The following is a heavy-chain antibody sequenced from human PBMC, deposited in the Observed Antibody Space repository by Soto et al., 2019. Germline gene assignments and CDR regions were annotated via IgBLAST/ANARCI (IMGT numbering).Heavy chain of an antibody. V-gene: IGHV1-18*01. J-gene: IGHJ4*02. CDR1: GYTFTSYG. Sequence: ASVKVSCKASGYTFTSYGISWVRQAPGQGLEWMGWISAYNGNTNYAQKLQGRVTMTTDTSTSTAYMGLRSLRSDDTAVYYCARRELGTVGGGIEYWGQGTLVTVSS. CDR2: ISAYNGNT. CDR3: ARRELGTVGGGIEY. D-gene: IGHD2-15*01.